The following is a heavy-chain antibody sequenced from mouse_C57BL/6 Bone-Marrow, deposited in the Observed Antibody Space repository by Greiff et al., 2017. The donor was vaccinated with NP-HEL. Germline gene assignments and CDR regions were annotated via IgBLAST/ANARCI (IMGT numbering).Heavy chain of an antibody. J-gene: IGHJ2*01. CDR1: GFNIKDDY. CDR2: IDPENGDT. Sequence: VQLQQSGAELVRPGASVKLSCTASGFNIKDDYMHWVKQRPEQGLEWIGWIDPENGDTEYASQFQGKATITADTSSNTAYLQLSSLTSEDTAVYYCTTRRDDYYGYWGQGTTLTVSS. D-gene: IGHD2-3*01. CDR3: TTRRDDYYGY. V-gene: IGHV14-4*01.